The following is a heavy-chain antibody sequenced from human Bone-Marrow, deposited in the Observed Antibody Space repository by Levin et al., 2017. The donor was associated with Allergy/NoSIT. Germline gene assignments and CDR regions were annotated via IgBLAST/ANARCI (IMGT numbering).Heavy chain of an antibody. Sequence: GESLKISCAASDFTFSRYTMNWVRQAPGKGLEWVASISPSAVYIYYADSIQGRFIISRDNADNSLYLQMNSLRPEDTAVYYCARESYVTVGDHGHNYFDSWGQGTLVTVSS. V-gene: IGHV3-21*01. CDR3: ARESYVTVGDHGHNYFDS. D-gene: IGHD4-17*01. CDR2: ISPSAVYI. J-gene: IGHJ4*02. CDR1: DFTFSRYT.